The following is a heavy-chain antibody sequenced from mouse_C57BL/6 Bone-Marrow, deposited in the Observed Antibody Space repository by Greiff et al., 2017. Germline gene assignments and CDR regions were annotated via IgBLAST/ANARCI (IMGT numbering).Heavy chain of an antibody. CDR2: IYPGNSDT. D-gene: IGHD1-1*01. V-gene: IGHV1-5*01. CDR3: FITTVVAPYYFDY. J-gene: IGHJ2*01. CDR1: GYTFTSYW. Sequence: VQLKQSGTVLARPGASVKMSCKTSGYTFTSYWMHWVKQRPGQGLEWIGAIYPGNSDTSYNQKFKGKAKLTAVTSASTAYMELSSLTNEDSAVYYCFITTVVAPYYFDYWGQGTTLTVSS.